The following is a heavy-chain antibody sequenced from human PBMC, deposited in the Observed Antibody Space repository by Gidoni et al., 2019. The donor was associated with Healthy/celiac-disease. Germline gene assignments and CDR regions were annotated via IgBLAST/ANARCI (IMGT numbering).Heavy chain of an antibody. J-gene: IGHJ4*02. CDR3: ARGWKNETGTTDIGDY. V-gene: IGHV6-1*01. D-gene: IGHD1-7*01. CDR1: GDSASSHSAA. CDR2: TYYRSKWYN. Sequence: QVQLQQSGPGLVKPSQTPSLTCAISGDSASSHSAAWNWIRQSPSRGLEWLGRTYYRSKWYNDYAVSVKSRITINPDTSKNQFSLQLNSVTPEDTAVYYCARGWKNETGTTDIGDYWGQGTLVTVSS.